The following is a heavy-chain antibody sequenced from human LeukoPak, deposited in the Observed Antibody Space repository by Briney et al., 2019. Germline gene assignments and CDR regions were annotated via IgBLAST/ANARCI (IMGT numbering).Heavy chain of an antibody. CDR2: ISAYNGNT. D-gene: IGHD3-3*01. CDR1: GYTFTSYG. V-gene: IGHV1-18*01. CDR3: ARPAYDFWSGYPPRAYYYYYMDV. Sequence: ASVKVSCKASGYTFTSYGVSWVRQAPGQGLEWMGWISAYNGNTNYAQKLQGRVTMTTDTSTSTAYVELRSLRSDDTAVYYCARPAYDFWSGYPPRAYYYYYMDVWGKGTTVTVSS. J-gene: IGHJ6*03.